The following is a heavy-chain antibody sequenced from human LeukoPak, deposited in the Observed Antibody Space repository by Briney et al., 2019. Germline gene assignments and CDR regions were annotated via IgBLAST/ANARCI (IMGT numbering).Heavy chain of an antibody. J-gene: IGHJ4*02. CDR3: ATNDTKTATDTFY. D-gene: IGHD6-13*01. V-gene: IGHV4-34*01. CDR2: INHSGST. Sequence: PSETLSLTCAVYGGSLSGYYWSWLRQSPGKGMEWIGEINHSGSTNYNPSLKTRVAISVDTSKNQFSLKLTSVTVADTPVYYCATNDTKTATDTFYWGQGTLIIVSS. CDR1: GGSLSGYY.